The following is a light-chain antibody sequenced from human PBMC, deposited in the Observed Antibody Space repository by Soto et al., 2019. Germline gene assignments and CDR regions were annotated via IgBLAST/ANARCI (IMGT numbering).Light chain of an antibody. V-gene: IGLV2-14*01. CDR2: EVT. CDR1: SSDVGGYNR. CDR3: YSYRSGSAHV. J-gene: IGLJ1*01. Sequence: QSALTQPASVSGSPGQSITISCTGTSSDVGGYNRVSWYQQHPDKAPKLIIYEVTNRPSGISNRFSGSKSGDTASLTISGLQAEDEADYYCYSYRSGSAHVFGTGT.